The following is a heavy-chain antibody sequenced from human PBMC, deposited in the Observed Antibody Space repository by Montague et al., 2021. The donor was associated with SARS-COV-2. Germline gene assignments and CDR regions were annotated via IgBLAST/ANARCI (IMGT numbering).Heavy chain of an antibody. V-gene: IGHV4-34*01. D-gene: IGHD4-23*01. CDR3: ARWDPQTLTLIGLRGKSASDY. CDR2: INHSGTT. Sequence: SETLSLTCAVYGGSFSGYYWTWIRQSPGKGLEWIAEINHSGTTNYNFNPSLRSRVTISVDTSKSQFPLKLSSVTAADTGVYYCARWDPQTLTLIGLRGKSASDYWGQGTPVTVSS. CDR1: GGSFSGYY. J-gene: IGHJ4*02.